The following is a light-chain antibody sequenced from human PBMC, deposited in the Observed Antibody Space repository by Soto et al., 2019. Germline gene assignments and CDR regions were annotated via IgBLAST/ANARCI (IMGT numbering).Light chain of an antibody. V-gene: IGLV2-8*01. Sequence: QSVLTQPPSASWSPGQSVTISCTGTSSDVGGYNYVSWYQQHPGKAPKLMIYEVSKRPSGVPNRFPGSKSGNTASLTISGLQDEDEADYYCSSYTSSSTNYVFGTGTKVTVL. CDR1: SSDVGGYNY. CDR2: EVS. CDR3: SSYTSSSTNYV. J-gene: IGLJ1*01.